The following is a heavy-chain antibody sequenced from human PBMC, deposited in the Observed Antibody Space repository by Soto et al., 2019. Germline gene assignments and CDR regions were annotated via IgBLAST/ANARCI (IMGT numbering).Heavy chain of an antibody. CDR2: IIPVFGTT. CDR1: GGLFSSFA. D-gene: IGHD3-16*01. J-gene: IGHJ4*02. Sequence: QAQRVQSGPELKKPGSSVKVSCKDSGGLFSSFAISWVRQAPGQGLEWLGGIIPVFGTTNYAEEFQGRVTITADESTNTAYMELSGLRSGDTAIYYCARGGGPYVWFNEFWGQGTLVTVSS. V-gene: IGHV1-69*01. CDR3: ARGGGPYVWFNEF.